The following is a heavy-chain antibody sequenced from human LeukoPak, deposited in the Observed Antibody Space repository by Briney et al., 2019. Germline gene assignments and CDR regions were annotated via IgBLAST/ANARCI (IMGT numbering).Heavy chain of an antibody. Sequence: SETLPLTCTVSGGSISSYYWSWIRQPPGKGLEWIGYIYYSGSTNYSPSLKSRVTISVDTSKNQFSLKLSSVTAADTAVYYCARDYYGSGSFDYWGQGTLVTVSS. J-gene: IGHJ4*02. CDR3: ARDYYGSGSFDY. CDR1: GGSISSYY. D-gene: IGHD3-10*01. CDR2: IYYSGST. V-gene: IGHV4-59*01.